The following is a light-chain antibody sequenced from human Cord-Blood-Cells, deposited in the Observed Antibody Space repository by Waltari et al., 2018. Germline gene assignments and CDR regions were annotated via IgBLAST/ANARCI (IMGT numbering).Light chain of an antibody. CDR3: QHYNSYSQTVLVT. CDR1: QSIRSW. J-gene: IGKJ4*01. CDR2: DAS. Sequence: DIQMTQSPSTLSASVGDRVTITCRASQSIRSWLAWYQQKPGKAPKLLIYDASSLESGVPARFSGSGAGTEFTLTISSLQPDDFETYYCQHYNSYSQTVLVTFGVWTKVEIK. V-gene: IGKV1-5*01.